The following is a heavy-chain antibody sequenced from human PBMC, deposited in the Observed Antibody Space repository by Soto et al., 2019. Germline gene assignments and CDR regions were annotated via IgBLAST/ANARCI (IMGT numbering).Heavy chain of an antibody. Sequence: SETLSLTCAVSGGSISGSYYYWGWLRQSPGKGPEWIGSVFYTGFTSYNPSLESRVSVSVDTSKNQFSLKVSGVSAADTAVYYCARQRTSVVTQAYFDVWGPGSLVTVSS. J-gene: IGHJ4*02. V-gene: IGHV4-39*01. D-gene: IGHD2-21*02. CDR2: VFYTGFT. CDR1: GGSISGSYYY. CDR3: ARQRTSVVTQAYFDV.